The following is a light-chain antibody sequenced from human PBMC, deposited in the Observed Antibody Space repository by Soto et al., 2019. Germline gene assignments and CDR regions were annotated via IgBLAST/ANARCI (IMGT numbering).Light chain of an antibody. J-gene: IGLJ3*02. CDR1: SSDVGSYNL. Sequence: QSALTQPASVSGSPGQSITISCTGTSSDVGSYNLVSWYQQHPGKAPKIMIYEGSKRPSGVSNRFSGSKSGNTASLTNSGLQAEDEADYYCCSYAGSSTWVFGGGTKVPV. V-gene: IGLV2-23*01. CDR3: CSYAGSSTWV. CDR2: EGS.